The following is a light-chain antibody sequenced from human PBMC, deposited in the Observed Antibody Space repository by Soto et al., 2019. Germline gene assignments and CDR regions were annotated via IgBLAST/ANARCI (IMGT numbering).Light chain of an antibody. CDR1: SSNIGSNY. Sequence: QSVLTQPPSASGTPVQRVTISCSGSSSNIGSNYVYWYQQLPGTAPKLLIYRNNQRPSGVPDRFSGSKSGTSASLAISGLRSEDEADYYCAAWDDSLSGPVFGGGTTLTVL. CDR3: AAWDDSLSGPV. CDR2: RNN. J-gene: IGLJ2*01. V-gene: IGLV1-47*01.